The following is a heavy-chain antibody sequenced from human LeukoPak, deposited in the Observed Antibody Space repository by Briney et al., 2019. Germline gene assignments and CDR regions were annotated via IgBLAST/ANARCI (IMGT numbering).Heavy chain of an antibody. CDR3: TTDSLGSRYAFDI. CDR1: GFTFSNAW. D-gene: IGHD3-10*01. Sequence: KSGGSLRLSCAASGFTFSNAWMSWVRQAPGKGLEWVGRIKSKTDGGTTDYAAPVKGRFTISRDDSKNTLYLQMNSLKTEHTAVYYCTTDSLGSRYAFDIWGQGTMVTVSS. J-gene: IGHJ3*02. V-gene: IGHV3-15*01. CDR2: IKSKTDGGTT.